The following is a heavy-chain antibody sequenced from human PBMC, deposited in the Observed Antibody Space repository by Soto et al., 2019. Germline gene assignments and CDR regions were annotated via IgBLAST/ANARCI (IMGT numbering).Heavy chain of an antibody. CDR1: GLTFNSYA. CDR2: ISGSGGST. D-gene: IGHD4-4*01. J-gene: IGHJ6*02. V-gene: IGHV3-23*01. CDR3: AKDNYSNYVGGYYYGMDV. Sequence: GWSMRISRAASGLTFNSYAISWVRQDPGKGLEWVSAISGSGGSTYYADSVKGRFTISRDNSKNTLYLQMNSLRAEDTAVYYCAKDNYSNYVGGYYYGMDVWGQGTTVSGSS.